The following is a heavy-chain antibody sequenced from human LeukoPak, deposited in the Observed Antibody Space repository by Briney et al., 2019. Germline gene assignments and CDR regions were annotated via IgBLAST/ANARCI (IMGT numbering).Heavy chain of an antibody. Sequence: SETLSLTCTVSGGSISSYYWSWIRQPPGKGLEWIGYIYYSGSTNYNPSLKSRVTISVDTSKNQFSLKLSSVTAADTAVYYCALGVYYYGMDVWGQGTTVTVSS. CDR3: ALGVYYYGMDV. V-gene: IGHV4-59*08. CDR1: GGSISSYY. J-gene: IGHJ6*02. CDR2: IYYSGST.